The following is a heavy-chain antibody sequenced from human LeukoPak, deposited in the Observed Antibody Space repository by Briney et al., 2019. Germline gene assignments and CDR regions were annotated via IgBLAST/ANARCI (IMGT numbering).Heavy chain of an antibody. CDR1: GYTFTSYD. CDR2: MNPNSGNT. D-gene: IGHD3-10*01. J-gene: IGHJ4*02. Sequence: ASVKVSCKASGYTFTSYDINWVRQATGQGLEWMGWMNPNSGNTGYSQKLQGRIIMTRNSSISTAYMEVSSLRSEDTAVYYCARKFLGSRGYYFDYWGQGTLVTVSS. CDR3: ARKFLGSRGYYFDY. V-gene: IGHV1-8*01.